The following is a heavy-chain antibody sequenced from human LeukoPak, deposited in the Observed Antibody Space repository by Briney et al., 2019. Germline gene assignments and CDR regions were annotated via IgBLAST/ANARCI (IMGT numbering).Heavy chain of an antibody. D-gene: IGHD3-22*01. CDR3: ARAHYDSGRFAWGPKTYYYGMDV. CDR2: INYSGGT. V-gene: IGHV4-31*03. J-gene: IGHJ6*02. CDR1: GGSVSRGSHY. Sequence: SETLSLTCTVSGGSVSRGSHYWGWIRQRSGLGLEWIGYINYSGGTHYNPSLEGRASISVDTSTNQFSLRLNSVTAADMAVYYCARAHYDSGRFAWGPKTYYYGMDVWGQGTTVTVSS.